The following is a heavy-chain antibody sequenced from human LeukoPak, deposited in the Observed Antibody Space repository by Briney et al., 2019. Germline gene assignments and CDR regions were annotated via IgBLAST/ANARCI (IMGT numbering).Heavy chain of an antibody. CDR3: ARDSGYCSGGSCYRSWFDP. CDR2: ISSSSSYI. Sequence: GGSLRLSCAASGFTFSSYSMNWVRQAPGKGLEWVSSISSSSSYIYYADSVKGRFTISRDNAKNSLYLQMNSLRAEDTAVYYCARDSGYCSGGSCYRSWFDPWGQGTLVTVSS. V-gene: IGHV3-21*01. D-gene: IGHD2-15*01. CDR1: GFTFSSYS. J-gene: IGHJ5*02.